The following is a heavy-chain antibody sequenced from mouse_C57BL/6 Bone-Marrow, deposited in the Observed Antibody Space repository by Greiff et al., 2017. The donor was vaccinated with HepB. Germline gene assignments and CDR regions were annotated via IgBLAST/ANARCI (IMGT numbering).Heavy chain of an antibody. CDR2: IHPSDSDT. D-gene: IGHD1-1*01. CDR3: AIRDYYGSSASFDY. Sequence: VKLQQPGAELVKPGASVKVSCKASGYTFTSYWMHWVKQRPGQGLEWIGRIHPSDSDTNYNQKFKGKATLTVDKSSSTAYMQLSSLTSEDSAVYYCAIRDYYGSSASFDYWGQGTTLTVSS. V-gene: IGHV1-74*01. CDR1: GYTFTSYW. J-gene: IGHJ2*01.